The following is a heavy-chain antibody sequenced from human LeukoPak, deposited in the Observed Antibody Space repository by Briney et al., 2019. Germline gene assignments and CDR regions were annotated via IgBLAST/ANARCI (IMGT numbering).Heavy chain of an antibody. D-gene: IGHD3-10*01. CDR1: GYTFTGYY. CDR3: ARTAYGSGSYYYYYYYMDV. V-gene: IGHV1-2*02. J-gene: IGHJ6*03. Sequence: GASVKVSCKASGYTFTGYYMHWVRQAPGQGLEWMGWINPNSGGTNYAQKFQGRVTMTRDTSISTAYMELSRLRSDDTAVYYCARTAYGSGSYYYYYYYMDVWGKGTTVAISS. CDR2: INPNSGGT.